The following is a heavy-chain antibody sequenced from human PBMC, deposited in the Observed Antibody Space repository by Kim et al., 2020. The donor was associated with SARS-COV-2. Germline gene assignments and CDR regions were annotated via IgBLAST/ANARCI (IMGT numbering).Heavy chain of an antibody. CDR3: ARAYYYDSSGYKAWYAFDI. CDR1: GYTFTGYY. D-gene: IGHD3-22*01. J-gene: IGHJ3*02. V-gene: IGHV1-2*02. Sequence: ASVKVSCKASGYTFTGYYMHWVRQAPGQGLEWMGWINPNSGGTNYAQKFQGRVTMTRDTSISTAYMELSRLRSDDTAVYYCARAYYYDSSGYKAWYAFDIWGQGTMVTVSS. CDR2: INPNSGGT.